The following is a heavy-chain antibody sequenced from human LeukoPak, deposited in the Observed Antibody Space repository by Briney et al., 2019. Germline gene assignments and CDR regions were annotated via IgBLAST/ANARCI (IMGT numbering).Heavy chain of an antibody. D-gene: IGHD2-2*01. V-gene: IGHV3-48*01. CDR1: GFTFSSYN. J-gene: IGHJ4*02. Sequence: PGGSLTLSCSASGFTFSSYNMEWVRQAPGKGLEWVSYISSCGSITEYADSVKGRFTISRDNAKNSLYLQMNSLRAEDTAVYYCAKDPLYSVVVPAAFVYWGQGTLVTVSS. CDR2: ISSCGSIT. CDR3: AKDPLYSVVVPAAFVY.